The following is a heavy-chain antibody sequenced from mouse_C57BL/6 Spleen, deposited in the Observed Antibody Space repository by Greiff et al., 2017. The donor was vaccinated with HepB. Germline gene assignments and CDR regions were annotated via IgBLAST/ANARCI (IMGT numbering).Heavy chain of an antibody. CDR3: ARSNWKYYYAWFAY. J-gene: IGHJ3*01. V-gene: IGHV1-26*01. D-gene: IGHD1-1*01. CDR2: INPNNGGT. Sequence: EVQLQQSGPELVKPGASVKISCKASGYTFTDYYMNWVKQSHGKSLEWIGDINPNNGGTSYNQKFKGKATLTVDKSSSTAYMELRSRTSEDSAVYYCARSNWKYYYAWFAYWGQGTLVTVSA. CDR1: GYTFTDYY.